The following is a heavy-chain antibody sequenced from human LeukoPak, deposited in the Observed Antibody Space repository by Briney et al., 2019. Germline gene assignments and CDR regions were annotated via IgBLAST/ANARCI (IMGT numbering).Heavy chain of an antibody. CDR1: GFTFSSYS. CDR2: ISSSSSTI. V-gene: IGHV3-48*02. CDR3: ARDHYYGSGSYYNDGPDFDY. D-gene: IGHD3-10*01. Sequence: PGGSLRLSCAASGFTFSSYSMNWVRQAPGKGLEWVSYISSSSSTIYYADSVKGRFTISRDNAKNSLYLQMNSLRDEDTAVYYCARDHYYGSGSYYNDGPDFDYWGQGTLVTAPS. J-gene: IGHJ4*02.